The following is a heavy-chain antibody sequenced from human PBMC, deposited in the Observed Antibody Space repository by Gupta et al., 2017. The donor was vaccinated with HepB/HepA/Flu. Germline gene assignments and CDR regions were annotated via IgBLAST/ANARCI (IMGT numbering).Heavy chain of an antibody. CDR1: GVTVSGYG. D-gene: IGHD3-22*01. Sequence: EVQLLESGRGLVQPGGWLRLPCAASGVTVSGYGTCWVRQAPGKGLEWVSAISGNDDSTYYADSVKSRFTISRDSSKNTLFLQVNSLSAEDTAVYYCAKGGYYGRSGCHYRAWFDAWGQGTLVTVSS. CDR2: ISGNDDST. V-gene: IGHV3-23*01. J-gene: IGHJ5*02. CDR3: AKGGYYGRSGCHYRAWFDA.